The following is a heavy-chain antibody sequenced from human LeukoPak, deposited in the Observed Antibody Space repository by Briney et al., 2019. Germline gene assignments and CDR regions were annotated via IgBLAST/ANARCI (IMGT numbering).Heavy chain of an antibody. CDR3: ARGTLLNAFDI. D-gene: IGHD1-26*01. CDR1: GFSLSTYE. Sequence: PGGSLRLSCAASGFSLSTYEMKWVRQAPGKGLEWVSYFRSSRGTIYYAASVRGRFTVSGDSARNSLYLQMNSLRADDTAVYYCARGTLLNAFDIWGQGTMVTVYS. V-gene: IGHV3-48*03. CDR2: FRSSRGTI. J-gene: IGHJ3*02.